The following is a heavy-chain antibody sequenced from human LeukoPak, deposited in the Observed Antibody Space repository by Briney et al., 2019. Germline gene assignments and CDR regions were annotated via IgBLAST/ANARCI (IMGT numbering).Heavy chain of an antibody. J-gene: IGHJ4*02. V-gene: IGHV3-21*06. CDR3: ARDEATMVRGHDY. Sequence: GGSLRLSCAASGFTFSSYGMPSVRQAPGKGLEWVASSSSSSNYIYYADSVKGRFTISRDNAKNSLYLQMNSLRAEDTAVYYCARDEATMVRGHDYWGQGTLVTVSS. CDR1: GFTFSSYG. D-gene: IGHD3-10*01. CDR2: SSSSSNYI.